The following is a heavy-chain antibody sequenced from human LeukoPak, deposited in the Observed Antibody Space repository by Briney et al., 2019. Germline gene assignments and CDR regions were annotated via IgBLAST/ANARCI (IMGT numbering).Heavy chain of an antibody. CDR1: GFTFSNYA. D-gene: IGHD1-26*01. J-gene: IGHJ6*02. Sequence: GGSLRLSCAASGFTFSNYAMNWVRQAPGKGLEWVSVIYSGGSTYYADSVKGRFTISRDNSKNTLYLQMNSLRAEDTAVYYCARRPSGNYYYYGMDVWGRGTTVTVSS. CDR3: ARRPSGNYYYYGMDV. V-gene: IGHV3-53*01. CDR2: IYSGGST.